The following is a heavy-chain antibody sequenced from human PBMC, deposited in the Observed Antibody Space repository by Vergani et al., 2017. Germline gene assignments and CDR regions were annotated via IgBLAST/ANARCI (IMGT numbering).Heavy chain of an antibody. CDR2: ISSYNGNT. CDR3: ARYCGYIYALDY. V-gene: IGHV1-18*01. D-gene: IGHD5-18*01. CDR1: GYTFTSYG. J-gene: IGHJ4*02. Sequence: QVQLVQSGAEVKKPGASVKVSCKASGYTFTSYGISWVRQAPGQGLEWMGWISSYNGNTNYAQQLKGRVTMTTDTATSTAYMELKRLRSYDTAVYYCARYCGYIYALDYWGQGTLGIVST.